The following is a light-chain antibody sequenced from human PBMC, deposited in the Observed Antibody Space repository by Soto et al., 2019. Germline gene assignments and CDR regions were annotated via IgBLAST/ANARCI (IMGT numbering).Light chain of an antibody. CDR1: QRFPSTY. V-gene: IGKV3-20*01. J-gene: IGKJ1*01. Sequence: EVVLTQSPGTLPFSPGERATLSARASQRFPSTYLAWYQQKPGQAPRLLIFGASSRATGIPDKFSGSGSGTDFTLTISRLEPDDFAVYYCQRYGGPSWTFGQGTRVEIK. CDR2: GAS. CDR3: QRYGGPSWT.